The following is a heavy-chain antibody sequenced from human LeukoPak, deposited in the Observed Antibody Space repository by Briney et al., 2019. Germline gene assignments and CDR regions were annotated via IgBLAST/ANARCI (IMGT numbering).Heavy chain of an antibody. J-gene: IGHJ4*02. CDR2: ISDSSSTI. Sequence: QPGGSLRLSCAASGFTFSSYGMNWVRQAPGKGLGWVSYISDSSSTIYYADSVKGRLTISRDNAKNSLYLQMNSLRAEDTAVYYCARWGATGYGDYWGQGTLVTVSS. CDR1: GFTFSSYG. V-gene: IGHV3-48*03. D-gene: IGHD3-9*01. CDR3: ARWGATGYGDY.